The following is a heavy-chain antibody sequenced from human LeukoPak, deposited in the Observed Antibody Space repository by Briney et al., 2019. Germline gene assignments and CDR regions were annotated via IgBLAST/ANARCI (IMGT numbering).Heavy chain of an antibody. D-gene: IGHD1-26*01. J-gene: IGHJ4*02. CDR1: GFTFSSHA. CDR2: LIENGATT. Sequence: GGSLRLSCAASGFTFSSHAMSWVRQAPGKGLEWVSGLIENGATTYYADSVEGRFSISRDNSMNTVYLQMNNLRAEDTAVYYCVKDYRVGSSPAFGDFWGQGTLVT. V-gene: IGHV3-23*01. CDR3: VKDYRVGSSPAFGDF.